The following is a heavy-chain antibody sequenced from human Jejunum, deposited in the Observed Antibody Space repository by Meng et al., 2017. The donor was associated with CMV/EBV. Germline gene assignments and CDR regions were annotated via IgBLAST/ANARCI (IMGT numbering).Heavy chain of an antibody. J-gene: IGHJ4*02. CDR2: IKSGGTNI. Sequence: EVHVVVSGGGLIQPGGSLRLSCVVSGFSSDDFWVDWVRQAPGKGPLWVSRIKSGGTNIKYADSVKGRFTISGDNAKNTVYLQMNNLRDEDTAVYYCLKLPPGYWGQGNLVTVSS. CDR1: GFSSDDFW. V-gene: IGHV3-74*01. D-gene: IGHD2-21*01. CDR3: LKLPPGY.